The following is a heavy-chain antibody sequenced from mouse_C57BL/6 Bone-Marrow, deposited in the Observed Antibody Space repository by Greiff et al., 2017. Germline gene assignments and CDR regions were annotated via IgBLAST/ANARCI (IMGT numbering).Heavy chain of an antibody. CDR2: INPYNGAT. CDR1: GYSFPGYF. Sequence: VQLQQSGPELVKPGDSVKISCKASGYSFPGYFMNWVMQIHGKSLEWIGRINPYNGATFYNQKFKGKATLTVDKSSSTAHMELRSLTSEDSAVYDCARGPYYSNPWFAYGGQGTLVTVSA. CDR3: ARGPYYSNPWFAY. J-gene: IGHJ3*01. V-gene: IGHV1-20*01. D-gene: IGHD2-5*01.